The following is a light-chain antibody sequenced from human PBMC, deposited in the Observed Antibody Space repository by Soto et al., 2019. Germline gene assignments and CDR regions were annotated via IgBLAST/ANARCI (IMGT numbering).Light chain of an antibody. V-gene: IGKV3-20*01. J-gene: IGKJ2*01. Sequence: EIVLTQSPGTLSLSPGERATLSCRASQSVTSSYLAWYQQKPGQAPRLLIDAASSRATGIPDRFSGSGSGTDLTPTISRLEPEDFAVYYCQLYGSSPPMYTLGQGTKLEIK. CDR1: QSVTSSY. CDR3: QLYGSSPPMYT. CDR2: AAS.